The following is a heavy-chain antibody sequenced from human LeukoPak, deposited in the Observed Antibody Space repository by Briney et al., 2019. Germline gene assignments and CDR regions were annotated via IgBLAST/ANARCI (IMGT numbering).Heavy chain of an antibody. D-gene: IGHD5-18*01. CDR3: AREKYSLVRNYGMDV. CDR1: GGTFSSYA. J-gene: IGHJ6*02. Sequence: GSSVKVSCKASGGTFSSYAISWVRQAPGQGLEWMGGIIPIFGTANYAQKFQGRVTITADESTSTAYMELSSLRSEGTAVYYCAREKYSLVRNYGMDVWGQGTTVTVSS. V-gene: IGHV1-69*01. CDR2: IIPIFGTA.